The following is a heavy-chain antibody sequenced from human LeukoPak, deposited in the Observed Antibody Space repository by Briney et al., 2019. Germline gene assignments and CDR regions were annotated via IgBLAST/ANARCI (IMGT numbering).Heavy chain of an antibody. CDR3: ARAPGQFWGYNSSDVGYFDY. D-gene: IGHD5-24*01. CDR1: GGSISSYY. V-gene: IGHV4-59*01. CDR2: IYYSGST. J-gene: IGHJ4*02. Sequence: KPSETLSLTCTVSGGSISSYYWSWIRQPPGKGLEWIGYIYYSGSTNYNPSLKSRVTISVDTSKNQFSLKLSSVTAADTAVYYCARAPGQFWGYNSSDVGYFDYWGQGTLVTVSS.